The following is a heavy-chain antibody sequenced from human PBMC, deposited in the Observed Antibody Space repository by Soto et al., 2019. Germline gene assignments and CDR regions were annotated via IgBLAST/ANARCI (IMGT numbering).Heavy chain of an antibody. J-gene: IGHJ6*03. CDR2: IKSKTDGGTT. D-gene: IGHD2-21*01. CDR3: TTDCVCGGYSNASLYYYYMDV. Sequence: PGGSLRLSCAASGFTFSNAWMSWVRQAPGKGLEWVGRIKSKTDGGTTDYAAPGKARFTISRDDSKNTLYLQMNSRKTEDTAVDWCTTDCVCGGYSNASLYYYYMDVWGKGTTVTVSS. CDR1: GFTFSNAW. V-gene: IGHV3-15*01.